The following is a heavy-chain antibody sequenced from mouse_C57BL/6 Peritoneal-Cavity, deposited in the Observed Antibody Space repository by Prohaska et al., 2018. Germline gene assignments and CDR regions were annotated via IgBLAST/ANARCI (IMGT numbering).Heavy chain of an antibody. D-gene: IGHD2-1*01. CDR2: ISYDGSN. V-gene: IGHV3-6*01. J-gene: IGHJ2*01. CDR1: GYSITSGYY. Sequence: DVQLQESGPGLVKPSQSLSLTCSVTGYSITSGYYWNWIRQFPGNKLEWIGYISYDGSNNYNPSLKNRISITRDTSKNQFFLKLNSVTTEDTATYYCASGSTMVYYFDYWGQGTTLTVSS. CDR3: ASGSTMVYYFDY.